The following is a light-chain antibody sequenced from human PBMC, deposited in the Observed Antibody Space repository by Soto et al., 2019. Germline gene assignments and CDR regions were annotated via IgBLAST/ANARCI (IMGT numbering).Light chain of an antibody. CDR1: QSVTSSY. J-gene: IGKJ5*01. V-gene: IGKV3-20*01. CDR3: QQYGSSPPIT. CDR2: GAS. Sequence: TQSPATLSVSPGERATLSCRASQSVTSSYLAWYQQKPGQAPRLLIYGASSRATGIPDRFSGSGSGTDFTLTISRLEPEDFAVYYCQQYGSSPPITFGQGTRLEN.